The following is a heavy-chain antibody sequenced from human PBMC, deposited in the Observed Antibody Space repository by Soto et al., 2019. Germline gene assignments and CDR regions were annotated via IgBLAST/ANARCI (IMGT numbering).Heavy chain of an antibody. D-gene: IGHD6-13*01. V-gene: IGHV5-51*01. CDR1: GYSFTSYW. Sequence: GASLKISCTGSGYSFTSYWIGWVRQTPGKVLELMGVIYPGDSDTRYSPSFQGQVTISADKSISTAYLQWSSLKAADAAMYYCARWGFIAAAWSFAPDYWGQGTLVTVSS. J-gene: IGHJ4*02. CDR2: IYPGDSDT. CDR3: ARWGFIAAAWSFAPDY.